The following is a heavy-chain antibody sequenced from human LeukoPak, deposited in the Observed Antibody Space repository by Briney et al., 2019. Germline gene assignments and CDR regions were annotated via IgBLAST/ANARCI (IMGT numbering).Heavy chain of an antibody. V-gene: IGHV3-48*03. Sequence: GGSLRLSCAASGFTFSSHEMNWVRQAPGKGLEWVSYISSSGSTIYYADSVKGRFTISRDNAKNSLYLQMNSLRAEDTAVYYCARDLVVVATRYNYYYYYGMDVWGQGTTVTVSS. CDR2: ISSSGSTI. CDR1: GFTFSSHE. D-gene: IGHD5-12*01. CDR3: ARDLVVVATRYNYYYYYGMDV. J-gene: IGHJ6*02.